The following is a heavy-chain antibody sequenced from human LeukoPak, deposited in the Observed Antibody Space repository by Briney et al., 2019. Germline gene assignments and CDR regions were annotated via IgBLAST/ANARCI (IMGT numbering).Heavy chain of an antibody. CDR1: GSTFSGYG. J-gene: IGHJ2*01. V-gene: IGHV3-33*01. D-gene: IGHD6-6*01. Sequence: GTSLRLSCAASGSTFSGYGLHWVRQAPGKGLEWVAVVWSDAYTKYYADSVKGRFTISGDNTKNTLYLQMNSLRDEDTAVYYCTRDSTSREFDLWGRGILVTVSS. CDR3: TRDSTSREFDL. CDR2: VWSDAYTK.